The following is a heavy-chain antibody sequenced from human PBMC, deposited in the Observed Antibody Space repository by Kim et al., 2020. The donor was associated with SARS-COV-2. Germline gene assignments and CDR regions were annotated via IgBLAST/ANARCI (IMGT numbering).Heavy chain of an antibody. D-gene: IGHD3-10*01. J-gene: IGHJ4*02. CDR3: ARGKEVRGDFDF. Sequence: NYNPSLKSRVTVSGDTSNNQFSLKLSSVTAADTAVYYCARGKEVRGDFDFWGQGTLVTISS. V-gene: IGHV4-59*09.